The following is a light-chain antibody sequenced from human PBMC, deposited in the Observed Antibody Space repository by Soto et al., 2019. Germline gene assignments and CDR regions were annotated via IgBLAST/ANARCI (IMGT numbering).Light chain of an antibody. CDR3: ISYAGSSNYV. CDR1: SSDVDGYND. V-gene: IGLV2-8*01. Sequence: QSVLTQPPSASGSPGQSVTISCTGTSSDVDGYNDVSWNQQHPGKAPKLIIYGVDKRPSGVPDRFSGSTSGNTASLTVSGLQADDEADYYCISYAGSSNYVFGTGTKVTVL. J-gene: IGLJ1*01. CDR2: GVD.